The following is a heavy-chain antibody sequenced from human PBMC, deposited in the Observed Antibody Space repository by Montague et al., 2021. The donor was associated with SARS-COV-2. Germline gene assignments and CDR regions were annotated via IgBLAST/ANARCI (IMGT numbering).Heavy chain of an antibody. D-gene: IGHD5-12*01. Sequence: SETLSLTCTVSGGSISRSNYHWGWIRQSPGKGLEWIVSLYYTGSTYYNPSLKSRVDISVDTTKNQFSLKLSSVTAADTAAYYCARTVDSRSAGIFQHWGQGTLVTVSS. CDR3: ARTVDSRSAGIFQH. J-gene: IGHJ1*01. CDR2: LYYTGST. V-gene: IGHV4-39*01. CDR1: GGSISRSNYH.